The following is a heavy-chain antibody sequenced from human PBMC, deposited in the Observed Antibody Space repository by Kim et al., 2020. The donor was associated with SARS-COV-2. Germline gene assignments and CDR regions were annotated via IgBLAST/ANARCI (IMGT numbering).Heavy chain of an antibody. J-gene: IGHJ4*02. Sequence: NYTPPPKSRVTISVDTSKNQFSLKLSSVTAADTAVYYCAREPDYGDYFDYWGQGTLVTVSS. CDR3: AREPDYGDYFDY. D-gene: IGHD4-17*01. V-gene: IGHV4-59*01.